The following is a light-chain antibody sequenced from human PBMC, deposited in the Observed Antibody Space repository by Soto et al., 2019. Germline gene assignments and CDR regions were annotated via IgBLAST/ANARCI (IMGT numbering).Light chain of an antibody. Sequence: DIQMTQSPSSVSASVGDRVTISCRASQDIHTWLAWYQQKPGKAPNLLIYGASILQSGVPSRFSGSGSGTYFTLTISSLQPEDFATYYCQQANNFPFAFGPGTKVDVK. V-gene: IGKV1-12*01. CDR2: GAS. J-gene: IGKJ3*01. CDR3: QQANNFPFA. CDR1: QDIHTW.